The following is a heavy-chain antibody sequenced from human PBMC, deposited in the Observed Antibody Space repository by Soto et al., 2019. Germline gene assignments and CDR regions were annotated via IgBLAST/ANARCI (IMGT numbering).Heavy chain of an antibody. V-gene: IGHV3-23*01. Sequence: HPEGCLRLSSAASGFTFRSYSVSWGRQAPVKGLEWVSAISGSGGSTYYADSVKGRFTISRDNSKNTLYLQMNSLRAEDTAVYYCAKDHGDSSGYYYGFLGYWDKGKMVPVSP. CDR2: ISGSGGST. CDR3: AKDHGDSSGYYYGFLGY. CDR1: GFTFRSYS. D-gene: IGHD3-22*01. J-gene: IGHJ4*02.